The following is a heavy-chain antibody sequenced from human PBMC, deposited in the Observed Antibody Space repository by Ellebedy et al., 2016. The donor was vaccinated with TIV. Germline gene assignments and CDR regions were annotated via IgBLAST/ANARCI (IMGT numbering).Heavy chain of an antibody. V-gene: IGHV4-4*02. CDR1: GGSINSDNY. J-gene: IGHJ4*02. D-gene: IGHD6-13*01. Sequence: SQTLSLTCGVSGGSINSDNYWSWVRQSPGRGLEWFGEVYHSGHTNYNPSLRSRVTISVDTSKNQFSLKLSSVTAADRAVYYCARGLGIARYWGQGTLVTVSS. CDR3: ARGLGIARY. CDR2: VYHSGHT.